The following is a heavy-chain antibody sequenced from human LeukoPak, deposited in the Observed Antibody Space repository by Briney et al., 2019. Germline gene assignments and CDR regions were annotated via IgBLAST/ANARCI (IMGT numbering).Heavy chain of an antibody. CDR1: IGSISSYY. V-gene: IGHV4-59*08. CDR2: IYYSGRT. J-gene: IGHJ4*02. D-gene: IGHD6-13*01. Sequence: PSETLSLTCTVSIGSISSYYWSWIPHTPGKGLEWSGDIYYSGRTNYNPSLESRVTISVDTSKNQFSLKLSSVTAADTAVYYCARHTDIAPLSSLKYWGQGTLVTVSS. CDR3: ARHTDIAPLSSLKY.